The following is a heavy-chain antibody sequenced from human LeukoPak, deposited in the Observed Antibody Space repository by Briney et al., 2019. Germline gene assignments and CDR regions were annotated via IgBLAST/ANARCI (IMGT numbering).Heavy chain of an antibody. V-gene: IGHV3-30*18. CDR2: ISYDGSNK. J-gene: IGHJ4*02. CDR1: GFTFSSYG. D-gene: IGHD4-17*01. CDR3: AKEHDYGDYGSYFDY. Sequence: PGGSLRLSCAASGFTFSSYGMHWVRQAPGKGLEWVAVISYDGSNKYYADSVKGRFTISRDNSKNTLYLQMNSLRAEDTAVYYCAKEHDYGDYGSYFDYWGQGTLVTVSS.